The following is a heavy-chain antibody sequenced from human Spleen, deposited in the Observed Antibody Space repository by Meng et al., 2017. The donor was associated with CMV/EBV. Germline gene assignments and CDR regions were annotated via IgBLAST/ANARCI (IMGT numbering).Heavy chain of an antibody. Sequence: GFTFSDYAMSWVRQAPGKGLEWVSVIDSGGTGTYYADSGKGRFTISRDNSKNTLYLQMNSLRAEDTAVYYCAKESAVVIANPRFFDYWGQGTLVTVSS. CDR1: GFTFSDYA. J-gene: IGHJ4*02. V-gene: IGHV3-23*03. D-gene: IGHD2-21*01. CDR3: AKESAVVIANPRFFDY. CDR2: IDSGGTGT.